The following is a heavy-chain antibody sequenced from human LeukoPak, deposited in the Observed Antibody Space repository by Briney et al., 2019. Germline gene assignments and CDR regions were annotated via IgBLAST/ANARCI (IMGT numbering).Heavy chain of an antibody. CDR1: GGSISSYY. Sequence: SETLSLTCTVSGGSISSYYWGWIRQPPGKGLEWIGYIYYSGSTNYNPSLKSRVTISVDTSKNQFSLKLSSVTAADTAVYYCARVGDGYSLFDYWGQGTLVTVSS. CDR3: ARVGDGYSLFDY. CDR2: IYYSGST. V-gene: IGHV4-59*01. D-gene: IGHD5-24*01. J-gene: IGHJ4*02.